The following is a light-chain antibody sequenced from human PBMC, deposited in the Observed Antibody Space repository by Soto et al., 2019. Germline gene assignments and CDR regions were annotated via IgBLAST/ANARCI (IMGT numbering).Light chain of an antibody. J-gene: IGLJ1*01. Sequence: QSVLTQPPSASGTPGQRVSISCSGSSSNIGSHPVNWYQQLPGTAPKLLLYGDNQRPSAVPDRFSGSKSGTSASLAISGLQSEDEAHYYCASWDNSLNGLYVFGTGTKVTVL. CDR1: SSNIGSHP. V-gene: IGLV1-44*01. CDR3: ASWDNSLNGLYV. CDR2: GDN.